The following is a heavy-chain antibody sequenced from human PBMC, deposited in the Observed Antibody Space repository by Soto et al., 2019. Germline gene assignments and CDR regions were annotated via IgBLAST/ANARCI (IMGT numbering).Heavy chain of an antibody. CDR2: IYYSGST. Sequence: SETLSLTCTVSGGSISSYYWSWIRQPPGKGLEWIGYIYYSGSTNYNPSLKSRVTISVDTSKNQFSLKLSSVTAADTAVYYCARGMLDYCGGDCYSIDYWGQGTLVTVYS. CDR3: ARGMLDYCGGDCYSIDY. D-gene: IGHD2-21*02. J-gene: IGHJ4*02. CDR1: GGSISSYY. V-gene: IGHV4-59*01.